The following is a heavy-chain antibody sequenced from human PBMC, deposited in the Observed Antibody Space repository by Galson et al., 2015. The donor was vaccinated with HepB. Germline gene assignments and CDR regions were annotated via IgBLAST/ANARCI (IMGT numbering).Heavy chain of an antibody. CDR2: ISYDGSNG. CDR3: AKDTQIIQTYYYYYMDV. J-gene: IGHJ6*03. V-gene: IGHV3-30*18. CDR1: GVTFGHYA. Sequence: LRLRCAFGGVTFGHYAKHWGAPAAGLGLGWVAVISYDGSNGCYADSVKGRFTISRDNSKNTLYLQMNSLRAEDTAVYYCAKDTQIIQTYYYYYMDVWGKGTTVTVSS.